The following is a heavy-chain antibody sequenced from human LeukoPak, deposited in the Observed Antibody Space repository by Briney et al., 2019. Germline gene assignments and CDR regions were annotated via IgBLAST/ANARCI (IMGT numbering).Heavy chain of an antibody. V-gene: IGHV4-39*07. CDR3: ARRASNGYSSSWYFDY. D-gene: IGHD6-13*01. J-gene: IGHJ4*02. Sequence: SETLSLTCTVSGASISNGAYHWGWIRQPPGKGLEWIGSINYSGGTHYNPSLKSRVTISVDTSKNQFSLKLSSVTAADTAVYYCARRASNGYSSSWYFDYWGQGTLVTVSS. CDR2: INYSGGT. CDR1: GASISNGAYH.